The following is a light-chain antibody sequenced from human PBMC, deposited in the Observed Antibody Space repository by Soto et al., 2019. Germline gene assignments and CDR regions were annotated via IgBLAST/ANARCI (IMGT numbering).Light chain of an antibody. CDR3: CSYAGSSTFPYV. CDR1: SSDVGIYNL. V-gene: IGLV2-23*03. CDR2: EGS. J-gene: IGLJ1*01. Sequence: QSALTQPASVSGSPGQSITISCTGTSSDVGIYNLVSWYQQHPGKAPKLMIYEGSKRPSGVSNRFSGSKSGNTASLTISGLQAEDEADYYCCSYAGSSTFPYVFGTGTKVTVL.